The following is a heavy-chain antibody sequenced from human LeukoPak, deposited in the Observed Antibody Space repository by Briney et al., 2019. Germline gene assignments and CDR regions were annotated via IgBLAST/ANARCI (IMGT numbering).Heavy chain of an antibody. Sequence: GASVKVSCKASGYTFTGYYMHWVRQAPGQGLEWMGWINPNTGVTNYAQKFQGRVTLTRDTSIITAYMELTRLRSDDTAVYYCARDRTTVTTGYYGMDVWGQGTTLTVSS. CDR1: GYTFTGYY. V-gene: IGHV1-2*02. J-gene: IGHJ6*02. D-gene: IGHD4-17*01. CDR2: INPNTGVT. CDR3: ARDRTTVTTGYYGMDV.